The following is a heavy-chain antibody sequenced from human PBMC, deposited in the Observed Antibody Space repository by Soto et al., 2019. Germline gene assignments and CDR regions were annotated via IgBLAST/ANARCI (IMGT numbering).Heavy chain of an antibody. J-gene: IGHJ5*02. D-gene: IGHD1-26*01. CDR3: AKNQGVELVPLATVDWFDP. V-gene: IGHV3-23*01. CDR2: ISGSGFKK. Sequence: EVVLLESGGGLEQPGGSLRLSCAASGFIFENFGMSWVRQAPGKGLEWISSISGSGFKKYYADSVKGRFTISRDNSKSTGYLELNNPRAEEPAVYHCAKNQGVELVPLATVDWFDPWGQGSVVTVSS. CDR1: GFIFENFG.